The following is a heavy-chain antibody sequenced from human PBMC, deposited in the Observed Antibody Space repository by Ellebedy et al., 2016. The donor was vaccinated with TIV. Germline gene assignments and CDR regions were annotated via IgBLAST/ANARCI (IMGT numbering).Heavy chain of an antibody. V-gene: IGHV3-21*04. J-gene: IGHJ4*02. CDR3: ARDSYYYGPDY. CDR1: GFTFSSYS. D-gene: IGHD3-10*01. CDR2: ISSSSSYI. Sequence: GESLKISXAASGFTFSSYSMNWVRQAPGKGLEWVSSISSSSSYIYYADSVKGRFTISRDNAKNSLYLQMNSLRAEDTAVYYCARDSYYYGPDYWGQGTLVTVSS.